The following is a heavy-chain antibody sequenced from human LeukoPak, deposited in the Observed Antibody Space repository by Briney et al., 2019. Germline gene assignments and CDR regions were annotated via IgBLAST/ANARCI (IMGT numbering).Heavy chain of an antibody. CDR1: GYTFTSYG. CDR2: ISAYNGNT. Sequence: ASVKVSCKASGYTFTSYGISWVRQAPGQGLEWMGWISAYNGNTNYAQKLQGRVTMTTDTSTSTAYMELRSLRSEDTAVYYCASAKITIVRGEGREFDYWGQGTLVTVSS. J-gene: IGHJ4*02. V-gene: IGHV1-18*01. D-gene: IGHD3-10*01. CDR3: ASAKITIVRGEGREFDY.